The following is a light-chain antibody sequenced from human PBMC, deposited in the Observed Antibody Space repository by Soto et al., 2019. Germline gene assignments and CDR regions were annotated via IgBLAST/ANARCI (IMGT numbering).Light chain of an antibody. Sequence: QSVLTQPASVSGSPGQSITISCTGTSSDVGGYNYVSWYQQYPGKAPKLMIYEVSNRPSGVSNRFSGSKSGNTASLTISGLQAEDEADYYCTSYIRSSTLDYVFGTGTKVTLL. CDR1: SSDVGGYNY. V-gene: IGLV2-14*01. J-gene: IGLJ1*01. CDR2: EVS. CDR3: TSYIRSSTLDYV.